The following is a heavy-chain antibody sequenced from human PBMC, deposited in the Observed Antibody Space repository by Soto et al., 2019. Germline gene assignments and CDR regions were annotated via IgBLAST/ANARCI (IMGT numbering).Heavy chain of an antibody. D-gene: IGHD2-2*01. CDR1: GGSISSYY. CDR3: ARLGCSSTSCYGRNYYYYYMDV. J-gene: IGHJ6*03. Sequence: SETLSFTCTVSGGSISSYYWSWIRQPPGKGLEWIGYIYYSGSTNYNPSLKSRVTISVDTSKNQFSLKLSPVTAADTAVYYCARLGCSSTSCYGRNYYYYYMDVWGKGTTVTVSS. CDR2: IYYSGST. V-gene: IGHV4-59*08.